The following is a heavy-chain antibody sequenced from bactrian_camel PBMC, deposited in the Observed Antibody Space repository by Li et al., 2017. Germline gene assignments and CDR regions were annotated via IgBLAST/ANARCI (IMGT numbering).Heavy chain of an antibody. V-gene: IGHV3S31*01. CDR1: GYDYFNRC. CDR3: AARSVGWCPLFEHWLGKRAYTPGGYFAN. Sequence: VQLVESGGGSARAGGSLTLSCVVSGYDYFNRCLAWFRQAPGKGREAVAATYTGDESRIFYRDFVEGRFTISQDSAKNILYLQMHSLKPEDTAMYYCAARSVGWCPLFEHWLGKRAYTPGGYFANWGQGTQVTVS. CDR2: TYTGDESRI. J-gene: IGHJ6*01. D-gene: IGHD1*01.